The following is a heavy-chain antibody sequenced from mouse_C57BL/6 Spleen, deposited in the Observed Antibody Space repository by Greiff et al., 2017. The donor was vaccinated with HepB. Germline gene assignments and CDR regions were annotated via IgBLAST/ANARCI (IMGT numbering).Heavy chain of an antibody. CDR1: GFSFTSYA. V-gene: IGHV2-9-1*01. CDR2: IWTGGGT. J-gene: IGHJ3*01. Sequence: VQLQESGPGLVAPSQSLSITCTVSGFSFTSYAISWVRQPPGKGLEWLGVIWTGGGTNYNSALKSRLSISKDNSKSQVFLKMNSLQTDDTAMYYCASPGRNDGYSPFADWGQGTLVTVSA. CDR3: ASPGRNDGYSPFAD. D-gene: IGHD2-3*01.